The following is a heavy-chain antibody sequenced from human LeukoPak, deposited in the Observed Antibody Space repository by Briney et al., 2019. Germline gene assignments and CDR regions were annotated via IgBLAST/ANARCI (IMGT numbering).Heavy chain of an antibody. CDR3: ARPSSDGNYYY. Sequence: PGGSLRLSCAASGFTFSSHAMGWVRQPPGKGLEWIGSMSYTSSPSYSPSLESRATISIDTSKNSFSLKLSSVTATDTAVYYCARPSSDGNYYYWGQGTLVTVSS. CDR1: GFTFSSHA. V-gene: IGHV4-39*02. CDR2: MSYTSSP. J-gene: IGHJ4*02. D-gene: IGHD1-26*01.